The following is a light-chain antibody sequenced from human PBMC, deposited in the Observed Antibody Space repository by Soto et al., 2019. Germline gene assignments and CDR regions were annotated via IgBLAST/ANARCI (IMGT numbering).Light chain of an antibody. V-gene: IGKV3-15*01. J-gene: IGKJ5*01. CDR3: EQYNNWPIS. CDR1: KYIGSN. Sequence: VLTLSRVTLSFPRAETATVSCMSSKYIGSNLSWYQQRPGQAPGVLIYGACTRSTGIPARFSGFGSGTEFTLSISSLQSEDFAVYYCEQYNNWPISLGQGTRQEI. CDR2: GAC.